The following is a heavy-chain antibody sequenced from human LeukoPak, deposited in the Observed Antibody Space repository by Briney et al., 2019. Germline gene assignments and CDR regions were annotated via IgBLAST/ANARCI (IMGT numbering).Heavy chain of an antibody. V-gene: IGHV4-34*01. D-gene: IGHD1-26*01. CDR1: GGSFSGYY. CDR2: INHSGST. CDR3: ARVALWGIVGATY. Sequence: SETLSLTCAVYGGSFSGYYWSWIRQPPGKGLEWIGEINHSGSTNYNPSLKSRVTISVDTSKNQFSLKLSSVTAADTAVYYCARVALWGIVGATYWGQGTLVTVSS. J-gene: IGHJ4*02.